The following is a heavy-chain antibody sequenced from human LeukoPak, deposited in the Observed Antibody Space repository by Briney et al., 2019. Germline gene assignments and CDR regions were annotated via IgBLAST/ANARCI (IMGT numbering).Heavy chain of an antibody. J-gene: IGHJ4*02. Sequence: PGGSLRLSCAAPGFTFSSYAMSWVRQAPGKGLEWVSAISGSGGSTYYADSVKGRFTISRDNSKNTLYLQMNSLRAEDTAVYYCARADYYDSSGYPEYYFDYWGQGTLVTVSS. CDR2: ISGSGGST. CDR1: GFTFSSYA. V-gene: IGHV3-23*01. CDR3: ARADYYDSSGYPEYYFDY. D-gene: IGHD3-22*01.